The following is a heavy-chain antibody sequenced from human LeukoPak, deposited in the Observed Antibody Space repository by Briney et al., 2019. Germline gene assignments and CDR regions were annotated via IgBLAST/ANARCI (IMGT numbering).Heavy chain of an antibody. J-gene: IGHJ3*02. CDR3: ARVDVVTVGKNAFDI. Sequence: PGGSLRLSCAASGFTVSSNYMSWVRQAPGKGLEWVSVTYTGGSTNYADSVKGRFSIPRDNSKNTLYLQMNSLRAEDTAVYYCARVDVVTVGKNAFDIWGQGTMVTVSS. CDR1: GFTVSSNY. V-gene: IGHV3-53*01. CDR2: TYTGGST. D-gene: IGHD4-23*01.